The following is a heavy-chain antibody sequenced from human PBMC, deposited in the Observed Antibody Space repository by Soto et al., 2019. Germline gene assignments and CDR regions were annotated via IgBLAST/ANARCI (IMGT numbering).Heavy chain of an antibody. V-gene: IGHV3-23*01. Sequence: EVQLLESGGGLVQPGGSLRLSCAASGFTFSSYAMSWVRQAPGKGLEWVSAISGSGGSTYYADSVKGRFTISRDNSKNTLYLQMNSLRVEDTAVYYCAKDRRGGPGAIGYWGQGTLVTVSS. CDR2: ISGSGGST. D-gene: IGHD1-26*01. CDR1: GFTFSSYA. CDR3: AKDRRGGPGAIGY. J-gene: IGHJ4*02.